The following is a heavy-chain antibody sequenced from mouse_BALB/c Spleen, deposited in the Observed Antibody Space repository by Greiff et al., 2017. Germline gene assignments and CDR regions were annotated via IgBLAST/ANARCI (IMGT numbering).Heavy chain of an antibody. D-gene: IGHD2-1*01. Sequence: VKLVESGPGLVAPSQSLSITCTVSGFSLTSYGVHWVRQPPGKGLEWLGVIWAGGSTNYNSALMSRLSISKDNSKSQVFLKMNSLQTDDTAMYYCARVGGNYVYYAMDYWGQGTSVTVSA. CDR3: ARVGGNYVYYAMDY. CDR1: GFSLTSYG. J-gene: IGHJ4*01. CDR2: IWAGGST. V-gene: IGHV2-9*02.